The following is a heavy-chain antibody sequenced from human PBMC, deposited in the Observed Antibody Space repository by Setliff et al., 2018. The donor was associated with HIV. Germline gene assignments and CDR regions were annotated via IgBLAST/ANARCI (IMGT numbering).Heavy chain of an antibody. CDR1: GYPISRGYY. CDR2: IYNSGTT. J-gene: IGHJ6*02. V-gene: IGHV4-38-2*02. Sequence: PSETLSLTCTVSGYPISRGYYWGWIRQPPGKGLEWIGSIYNSGTTYYTPSLKRRVTKTVDTSKTQHSLKLSSATAADTAVYYCARRLQFLEFLHGVGGLDVWVQGTPVTVSS. CDR3: ARRLQFLEFLHGVGGLDV. D-gene: IGHD3-3*01.